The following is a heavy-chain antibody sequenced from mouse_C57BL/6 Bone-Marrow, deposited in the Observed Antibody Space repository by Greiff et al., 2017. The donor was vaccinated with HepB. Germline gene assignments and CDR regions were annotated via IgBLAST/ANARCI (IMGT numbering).Heavy chain of an antibody. CDR2: IYPRSGNT. CDR3: ARKIYYGNFYWYFDV. CDR1: GYTFTSYG. J-gene: IGHJ1*03. D-gene: IGHD2-1*01. Sequence: QVQLKQSGAELARPGASVKLSCKASGYTFTSYGISWVKQRTGQGLEWIGEIYPRSGNTYYNEKFKGKATLTADKSSSTAYMELRSLTSEDSAVYFCARKIYYGNFYWYFDVWGTGTTVTVSS. V-gene: IGHV1-81*01.